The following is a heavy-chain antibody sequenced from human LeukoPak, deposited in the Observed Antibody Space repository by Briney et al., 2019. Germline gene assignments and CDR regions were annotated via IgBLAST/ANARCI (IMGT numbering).Heavy chain of an antibody. V-gene: IGHV3-23*01. CDR3: AKWGDYDILTGYYVSDF. J-gene: IGHJ4*02. D-gene: IGHD3-9*01. CDR1: GFIFRHYA. CDR2: VTGSGDTT. Sequence: GASLRVSCAASGFIFRHYAMSWVRQAPGKGLEWVSAVTGSGDTTYYADSVKGRFTISRDNSKNTLYVEMNTLRAEDTAVYDCAKWGDYDILTGYYVSDFWGQGTLVTVSS.